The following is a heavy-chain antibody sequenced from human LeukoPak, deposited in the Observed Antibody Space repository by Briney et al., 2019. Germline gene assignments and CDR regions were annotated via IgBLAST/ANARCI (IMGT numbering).Heavy chain of an antibody. J-gene: IGHJ3*02. CDR2: IYHSGST. V-gene: IGHV4-4*02. CDR1: GDSISSNHW. CDR3: ARDPGGGYKDDALDI. Sequence: SETLSLTCAVSGDSISSNHWWTWVRQPPGKGLEWIGEIYHSGSTNYNPSLKSRVAISVDKSKDQFSLKMSSVTAADTAVYYCARDPGGGYKDDALDIWGQGTMVIVSS. D-gene: IGHD3-16*01.